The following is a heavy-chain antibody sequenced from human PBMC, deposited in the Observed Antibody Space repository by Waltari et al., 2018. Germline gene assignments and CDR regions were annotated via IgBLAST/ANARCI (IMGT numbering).Heavy chain of an antibody. CDR1: GFTFSSYS. Sequence: EVQLVESGGGLVKPGGSLRLSCAASGFTFSSYSMNWVRQAPGKGLEWVSSISSSSRYIYYADAVKGRFTISRDNAKNSLYLQMNSLRVEDTALYYCAKVTAFGSGSYDFWGQGTLVTVSS. D-gene: IGHD3-10*01. CDR2: ISSSSRYI. CDR3: AKVTAFGSGSYDF. V-gene: IGHV3-21*04. J-gene: IGHJ4*02.